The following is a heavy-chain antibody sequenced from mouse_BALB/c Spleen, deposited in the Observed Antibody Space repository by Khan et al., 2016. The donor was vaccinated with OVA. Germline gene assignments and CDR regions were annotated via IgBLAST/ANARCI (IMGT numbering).Heavy chain of an antibody. CDR1: GFSLSRHS. CDR3: ARNHYGGGYWYFDV. J-gene: IGHJ1*01. D-gene: IGHD1-1*01. CDR2: IWGGGNT. Sequence: QVQLKESGPGLVAPSQSLSITCTVSGFSLSRHSIHWVRQPPGKGLAWLGLIWGGGNTDYYSALKSRLSISKDNSKSQVFLKMNSLQTDDTAMYYCARNHYGGGYWYFDVWGAGTTVTVSS. V-gene: IGHV2-6-4*01.